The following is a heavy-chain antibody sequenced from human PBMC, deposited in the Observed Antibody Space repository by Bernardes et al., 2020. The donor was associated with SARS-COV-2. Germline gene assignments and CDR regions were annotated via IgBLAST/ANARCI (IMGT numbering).Heavy chain of an antibody. CDR3: ARGDTYHWDYFFEY. V-gene: IGHV1-18*01. CDR1: GHIFTNYY. D-gene: IGHD1-7*01. CDR2: VSAYNRKT. Sequence: ASVKVSCKASGHIFTNYYIHWVRQAPGHGLAWMGWVSAYNRKTQYAQKCQGRVTMTTDTSMSTGYMELRSLTSDDTAVYYCARGDTYHWDYFFEYWGQGTLVPVSS. J-gene: IGHJ4*02.